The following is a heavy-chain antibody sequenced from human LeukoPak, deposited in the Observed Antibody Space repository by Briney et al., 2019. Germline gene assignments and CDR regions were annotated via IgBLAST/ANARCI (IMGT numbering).Heavy chain of an antibody. J-gene: IGHJ5*02. V-gene: IGHV4-39*07. CDR1: GGSISSSSYY. Sequence: SETLSLTCTVSGGSISSSSYYWGWIRQPPGKGLEWIGSIYYSGSTNNNPSLKSRVTISVDTTKKQFSLRLSSVTASDTAVYYCARDQLVGASSWFDPWGQGTLVTVSS. CDR3: ARDQLVGASSWFDP. CDR2: IYYSGST. D-gene: IGHD1-26*01.